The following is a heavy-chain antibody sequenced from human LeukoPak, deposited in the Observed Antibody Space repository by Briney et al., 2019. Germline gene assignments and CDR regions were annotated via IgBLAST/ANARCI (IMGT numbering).Heavy chain of an antibody. CDR2: INPSGGST. CDR3: AREYYDFWSGYRNWFDP. CDR1: GYTFTSYY. Sequence: ASVKVSCKASGYTFTSYYMHWVRQAPGQGLEWMGIINPSGGSTSYAQKFQGRVTMTRDTSTSTVYVELSSLRSEDTAVYYCAREYYDFWSGYRNWFDPWGQGTLVTVSS. D-gene: IGHD3-3*01. V-gene: IGHV1-46*01. J-gene: IGHJ5*02.